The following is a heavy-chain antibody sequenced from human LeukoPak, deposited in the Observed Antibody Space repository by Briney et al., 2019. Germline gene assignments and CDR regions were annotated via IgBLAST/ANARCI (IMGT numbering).Heavy chain of an antibody. CDR3: AKDRGYGDFIFDY. CDR1: GFTFSSYA. CDR2: ISGSGGST. Sequence: QSGGSLRLSCAASGFTFSSYAMSWVRQAPGKGLEWVSAISGSGGSTYYADSVKGRFTISRDNSKNTLYLQMNSLRAEDTAVYYCAKDRGYGDFIFDYWGQGTLVTVSS. V-gene: IGHV3-23*01. D-gene: IGHD4-17*01. J-gene: IGHJ4*02.